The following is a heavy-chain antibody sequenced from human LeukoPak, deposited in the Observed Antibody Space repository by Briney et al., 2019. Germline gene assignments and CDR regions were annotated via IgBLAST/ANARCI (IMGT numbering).Heavy chain of an antibody. Sequence: GASVKVSCKVSGYTLTELFMHWVRQAPGKGREWMGGFDPEDGETIYAQKFQGRVTMTEDTSTDTAYMELGSLRSEDTAVYYCATLDYYGSGSYYTFDYWGQGTLVTVSS. V-gene: IGHV1-24*01. CDR1: GYTLTELF. J-gene: IGHJ4*02. CDR2: FDPEDGET. CDR3: ATLDYYGSGSYYTFDY. D-gene: IGHD3-10*01.